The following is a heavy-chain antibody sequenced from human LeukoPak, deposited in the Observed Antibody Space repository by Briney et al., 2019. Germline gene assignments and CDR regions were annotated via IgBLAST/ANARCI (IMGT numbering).Heavy chain of an antibody. CDR2: IRYDGSNK. CDR1: GLTFDDYG. CDR3: AKDLLGSYYPWY. D-gene: IGHD1-26*01. J-gene: IGHJ4*02. V-gene: IGHV3-30*02. Sequence: GGSLRLSCAASGLTFDDYGMSWVRQAPGKGLEWVAFIRYDGSNKYYADSVKGRFTISRDNSKNTLYLQMNSLRAEDTAVYYCAKDLLGSYYPWYWGQGTLVTVSS.